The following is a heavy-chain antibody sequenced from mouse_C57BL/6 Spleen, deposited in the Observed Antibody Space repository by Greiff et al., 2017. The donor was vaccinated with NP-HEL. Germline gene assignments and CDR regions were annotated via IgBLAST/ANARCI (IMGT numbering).Heavy chain of an antibody. Sequence: QVQLQQSGAELVKPGASVKISCKASGYAFSSYWMNWVKQRPGKGLEWIGQIYPGDGDTNYNGKFKGKATLTADKSSSTAYMQLSSLTSEDSAVYFCARVEDGSSYFYAMDYWGQGTSVTVSS. CDR3: ARVEDGSSYFYAMDY. V-gene: IGHV1-80*01. D-gene: IGHD1-1*01. J-gene: IGHJ4*01. CDR2: IYPGDGDT. CDR1: GYAFSSYW.